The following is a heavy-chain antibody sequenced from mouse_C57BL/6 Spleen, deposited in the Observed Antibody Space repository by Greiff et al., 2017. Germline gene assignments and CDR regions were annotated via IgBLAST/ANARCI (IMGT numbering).Heavy chain of an antibody. CDR3: TRGYYGSSYAYFDY. CDR1: GYTFTSYW. D-gene: IGHD1-1*01. Sequence: EVQLQQSGTVLARPGASVKMSCKTSGYTFTSYWMHWVKQRPGQGLEWIGAIYPGNSDTSYNQKFKGKAKLTAVTSASTAYMELSSLTNEDSAVYYCTRGYYGSSYAYFDYWGQGTTLTGSS. V-gene: IGHV1-5*01. J-gene: IGHJ2*01. CDR2: IYPGNSDT.